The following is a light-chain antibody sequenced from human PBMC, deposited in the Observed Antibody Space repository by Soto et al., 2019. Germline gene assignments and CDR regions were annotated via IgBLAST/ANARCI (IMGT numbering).Light chain of an antibody. CDR2: AAS. J-gene: IGKJ1*01. CDR1: QSVSSNY. CDR3: QQYGSPPCT. Sequence: EIVLTQSPGTLSLSPGERATLSCRASQSVSSNYLAWYQRKPGQAPRLLIYAASSRATGIPDRFSGSGSGTDFTLTISRLEPEDFAVYDCQQYGSPPCTFGQGTKVEIK. V-gene: IGKV3-20*01.